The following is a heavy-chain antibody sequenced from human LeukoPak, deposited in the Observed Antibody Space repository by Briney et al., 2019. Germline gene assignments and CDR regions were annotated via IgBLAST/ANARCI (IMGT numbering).Heavy chain of an antibody. CDR2: IKHDGSVQ. Sequence: GGSLRLSCAASGFTFSSYWMSWVRQAPGKGLEWVANIKHDGSVQYCVDSVKGRFTISRDNSKNTLYLQMNSLTAKDTAVYYCAKGGKYDILTGYPRSRLLGDYWGQGTLVTVSS. V-gene: IGHV3-7*01. D-gene: IGHD3-9*01. CDR1: GFTFSSYW. J-gene: IGHJ4*02. CDR3: AKGGKYDILTGYPRSRLLGDY.